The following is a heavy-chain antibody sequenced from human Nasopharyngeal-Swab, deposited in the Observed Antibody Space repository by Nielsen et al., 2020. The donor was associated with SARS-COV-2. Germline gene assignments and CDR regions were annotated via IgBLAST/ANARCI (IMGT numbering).Heavy chain of an antibody. V-gene: IGHV3-74*01. Sequence: GESLKISCAASGFTFSSYWMHWVRQAPGKGLVWVSRINSDGSSTSYADSVKGRFTISRDNAKNSLYLQMNSLRAEDTAVYYCASYDFWSGSTYYYYYGMDVWGQGTTVTVSS. D-gene: IGHD3-3*01. CDR2: INSDGSST. J-gene: IGHJ6*02. CDR1: GFTFSSYW. CDR3: ASYDFWSGSTYYYYYGMDV.